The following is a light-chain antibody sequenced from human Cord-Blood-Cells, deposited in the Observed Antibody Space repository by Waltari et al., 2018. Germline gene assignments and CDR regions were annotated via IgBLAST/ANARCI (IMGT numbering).Light chain of an antibody. CDR2: DVS. CDR3: SSYTSSSTWV. CDR1: SSDVGGYNY. J-gene: IGLJ3*02. Sequence: QSALTQPASASGSPGQSITISCTGNSSDVGGYNYVFSYQQHPGKAPKLMIYDVSNRPSGVSNRFSGSKSGNTASLTISVLQAEDEADYYCSSYTSSSTWVFGGGTKLTVL. V-gene: IGLV2-14*01.